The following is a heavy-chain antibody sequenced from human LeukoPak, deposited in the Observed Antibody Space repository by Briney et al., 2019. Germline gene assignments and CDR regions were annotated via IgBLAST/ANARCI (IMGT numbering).Heavy chain of an antibody. V-gene: IGHV4-59*08. J-gene: IGHJ3*02. Sequence: SETLSLTCTVSGGSISSYYWSWIRQPPGKGLEWIGYIYYSGSTNYNPSLKSRVTISVDTSKNQFSLKLSSVTAADTAVYYCARHEGAAFDIWGQGTMVTVSS. CDR3: ARHEGAAFDI. CDR2: IYYSGST. CDR1: GGSISSYY.